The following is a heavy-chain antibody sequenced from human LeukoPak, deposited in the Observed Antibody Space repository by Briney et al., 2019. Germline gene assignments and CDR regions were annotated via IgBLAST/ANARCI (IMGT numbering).Heavy chain of an antibody. CDR3: VRLFGGVTTSDY. Sequence: GGSLRLSCAASVFTFSTYSMSWVRQAPGKGLDWVASINQDGSAEYYVDSVRGRFTISRDNAKNSLYLQVNSLRVDDTAVYYCVRLFGGVTTSDYWGQGTLVTVSS. D-gene: IGHD4-17*01. J-gene: IGHJ4*02. V-gene: IGHV3-7*01. CDR2: INQDGSAE. CDR1: VFTFSTYS.